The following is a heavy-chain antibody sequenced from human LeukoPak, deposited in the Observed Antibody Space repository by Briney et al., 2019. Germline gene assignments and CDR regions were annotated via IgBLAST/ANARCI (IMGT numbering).Heavy chain of an antibody. V-gene: IGHV3-74*01. D-gene: IGHD5-18*01. CDR1: GLTFSDFW. CDR3: ATGHSYGYDY. CDR2: VKGDGRTT. Sequence: GGSPRLSCAASGLTFSDFWMHWVRQPPGKGLVWVALVKGDGRTTIYADSVKGRFTISRDNAKNTLYLQMNSLRADDSGVYYCATGHSYGYDYWGQGVLVTVSS. J-gene: IGHJ4*02.